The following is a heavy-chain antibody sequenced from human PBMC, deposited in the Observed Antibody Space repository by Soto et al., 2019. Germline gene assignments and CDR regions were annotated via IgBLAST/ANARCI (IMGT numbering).Heavy chain of an antibody. CDR3: TRAGSDPGNFYISNYYAMDV. D-gene: IGHD3-10*01. CDR2: IYSGGDT. CDR1: GFSVSSDY. V-gene: IGHV3-53*01. Sequence: GGSLRLSCAASGFSVSSDYMSWVRQAPGKGLGWVSLIYSGGDTYYADSVKGRFTISRDISSNTIYLHMTSLRADDTAIYYCTRAGSDPGNFYISNYYAMDVWGRGTTVTVSS. J-gene: IGHJ6*02.